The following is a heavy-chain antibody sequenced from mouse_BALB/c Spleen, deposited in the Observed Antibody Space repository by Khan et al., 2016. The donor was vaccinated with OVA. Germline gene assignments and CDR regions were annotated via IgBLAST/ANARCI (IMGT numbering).Heavy chain of an antibody. Sequence: EVQLQESGPSLVKPSQTLSLTCSVTGDSITSGYWSWIRKLPGNKLEYMGYMIYTGYTAYNPSLKSRTAITTHPSTNQYYLQLTSVTTEDAATYYCARSTYRYAFAYWGQGTLVTVSA. V-gene: IGHV3-8*02. D-gene: IGHD2-14*01. CDR3: ARSTYRYAFAY. CDR1: GDSITSGY. J-gene: IGHJ3*01. CDR2: MIYTGYT.